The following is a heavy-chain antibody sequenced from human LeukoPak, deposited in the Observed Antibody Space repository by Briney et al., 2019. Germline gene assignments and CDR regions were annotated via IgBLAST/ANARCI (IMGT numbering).Heavy chain of an antibody. Sequence: GGSLRLSCAASGFTFSNYAMSWVRQAPGKGLEWVSGISGSGGSTYYADSVKGRFTISRDNSKNTLYLQMNSLRAEDTAVYYCAKDLAPTRIQLSYFDYWGQGTLVTVSS. V-gene: IGHV3-23*01. CDR3: AKDLAPTRIQLSYFDY. CDR2: ISGSGGST. CDR1: GFTFSNYA. D-gene: IGHD5-18*01. J-gene: IGHJ4*02.